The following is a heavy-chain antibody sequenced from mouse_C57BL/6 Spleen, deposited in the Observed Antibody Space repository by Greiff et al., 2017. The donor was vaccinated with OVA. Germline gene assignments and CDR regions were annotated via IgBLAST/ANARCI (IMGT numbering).Heavy chain of an antibody. CDR2: ISDGGSYT. J-gene: IGHJ2*01. Sequence: EVQRVESGGGLVKPGGSLKLSCAASGFTFSSYAMSWVRQTPEKRLEWVATISDGGSYTYYPDNVEGRFTISRDNAKNNLYLQMSHLKSEDAAVYYCAREEGNYFDYWGQGNTLTVSS. V-gene: IGHV5-4*01. CDR1: GFTFSSYA. CDR3: AREEGNYFDY.